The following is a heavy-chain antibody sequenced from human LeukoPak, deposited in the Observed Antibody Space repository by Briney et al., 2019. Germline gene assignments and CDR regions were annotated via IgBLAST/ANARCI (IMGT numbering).Heavy chain of an antibody. V-gene: IGHV1-46*01. CDR1: GYTFTSYY. CDR3: ARDPGAVAGTGGFDY. J-gene: IGHJ4*02. Sequence: ASVKVSCKASGYTFTSYYMHWVRQAPGQGLEWMGIINPSGGSTSYAQKFQGRVTMTRDTSTSTVYMELSSLRSEDTAVYYCARDPGAVAGTGGFDYWGQGTLVTVSS. CDR2: INPSGGST. D-gene: IGHD6-19*01.